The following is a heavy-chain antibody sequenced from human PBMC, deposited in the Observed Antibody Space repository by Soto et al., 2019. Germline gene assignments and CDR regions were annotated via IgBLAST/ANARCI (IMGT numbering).Heavy chain of an antibody. CDR1: GYTFTSYD. D-gene: IGHD3-3*01. V-gene: IGHV1-8*01. J-gene: IGHJ5*02. Sequence: GASVKVSCKASGYTFTSYDINWVRQATGQGLEWMGWMNPNSGNTGYAQKFQGRVTMTRNTSISTAYMELSSLRSEDTAVYYCARLTWTWYYDFWSGYSNWLDPWGQGTLVTVSS. CDR2: MNPNSGNT. CDR3: ARLTWTWYYDFWSGYSNWLDP.